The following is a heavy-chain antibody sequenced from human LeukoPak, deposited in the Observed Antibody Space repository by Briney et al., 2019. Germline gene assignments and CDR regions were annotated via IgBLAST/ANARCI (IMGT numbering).Heavy chain of an antibody. Sequence: ASVKVSCKASGYTFTSYYMHWVRQAPGQGLEWMGIINPSGGSTSYAQKFQGRVTMTRDTSTSTVYMELSSLRSEDTAVYYCARGIPETHGGYYYGMDVWGQGTTVTVSS. J-gene: IGHJ6*02. D-gene: IGHD2-21*01. V-gene: IGHV1-46*01. CDR2: INPSGGST. CDR1: GYTFTSYY. CDR3: ARGIPETHGGYYYGMDV.